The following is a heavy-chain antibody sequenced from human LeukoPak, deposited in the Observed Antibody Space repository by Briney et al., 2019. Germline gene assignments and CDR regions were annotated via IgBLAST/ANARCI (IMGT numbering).Heavy chain of an antibody. Sequence: ASVKVSCKASGYTFTGCYMHLVRQAPGQGLEWMAWINPNSGDTKYVQKLQGRVTMTRDTSISTAYMELRRLRSDDTAVYYCARELLDRRGGVYAFDIWGQGTMVTVSS. D-gene: IGHD3-3*01. CDR1: GYTFTGCY. J-gene: IGHJ3*02. V-gene: IGHV1-2*02. CDR2: INPNSGDT. CDR3: ARELLDRRGGVYAFDI.